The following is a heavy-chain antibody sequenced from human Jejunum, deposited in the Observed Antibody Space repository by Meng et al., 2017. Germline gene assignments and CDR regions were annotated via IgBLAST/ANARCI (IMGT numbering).Heavy chain of an antibody. J-gene: IGHJ4*02. D-gene: IGHD3-10*01. Sequence: QVQLIQSGAEVKKPGASLKVSCKAPGDGFTSFGITWVRQAPGQGLEWMGWISTYNGQTNLAQKFQDRVTMTTDTSTTTVYMELRSLRSDDTAVYYCARDGVSYTMVRGPTYWGQGTLVTVSS. CDR3: ARDGVSYTMVRGPTY. CDR1: GDGFTSFG. CDR2: ISTYNGQT. V-gene: IGHV1-18*01.